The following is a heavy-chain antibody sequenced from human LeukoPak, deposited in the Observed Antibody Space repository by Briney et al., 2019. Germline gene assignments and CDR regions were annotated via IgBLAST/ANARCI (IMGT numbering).Heavy chain of an antibody. CDR1: GGSISSGGYY. D-gene: IGHD2-2*01. J-gene: IGHJ6*02. CDR3: ARGTLDCSSTSCYVGDYYYYYGMDV. CDR2: IYYSGST. V-gene: IGHV4-31*03. Sequence: PSETLSLTCTVSGGSISSGGYYRSSIRQHPGKGLEWIGYIYYSGSTYYNPSLKSRVTISVDTSKNQFSLKLSSVTAADTAVHYCARGTLDCSSTSCYVGDYYYYYGMDVWGQGTTVTVSS.